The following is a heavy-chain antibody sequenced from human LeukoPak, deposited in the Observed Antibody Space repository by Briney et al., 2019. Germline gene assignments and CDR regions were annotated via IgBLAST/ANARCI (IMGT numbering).Heavy chain of an antibody. Sequence: NPSETLSLTCTVSGGSISSYYWSWIRQPPGKGLEWIGYIYYSGSTNYNPSLKSRVTMSVDTSKNQFSLKLSSVTAADTAVYYCAREGYDSSGYIDYWGQGTLVTVSS. D-gene: IGHD3-22*01. CDR2: IYYSGST. CDR3: AREGYDSSGYIDY. CDR1: GGSISSYY. J-gene: IGHJ4*02. V-gene: IGHV4-59*12.